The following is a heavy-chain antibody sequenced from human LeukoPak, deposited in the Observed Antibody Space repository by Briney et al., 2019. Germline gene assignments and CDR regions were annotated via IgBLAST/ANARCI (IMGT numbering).Heavy chain of an antibody. J-gene: IGHJ4*02. CDR3: ARDIVGATTDDY. D-gene: IGHD1-26*01. V-gene: IGHV1-2*02. CDR1: GYTFTNYG. CDR2: INPNSGGT. Sequence: ASVKVSCKASGYTFTNYGISWVRQAPGQGLEWMGWINPNSGGTNYAQKFQGRVTMTRDTSISTAYMELSRLRSDDTAVYYCARDIVGATTDDYWGQGTLVTVSS.